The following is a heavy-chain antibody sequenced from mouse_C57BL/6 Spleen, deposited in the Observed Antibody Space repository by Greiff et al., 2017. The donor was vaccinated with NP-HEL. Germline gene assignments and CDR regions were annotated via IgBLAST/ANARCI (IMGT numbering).Heavy chain of an antibody. CDR2: IHPNSGST. J-gene: IGHJ1*03. Sequence: QVQLQQPGAELVKPGASVQLSCKASGYTFTSYWMHWVKQRPGQGLEWIGMIHPNSGSTNYNEKFKSKATLTVDKSSSTAYMQLSSLTSEDSAVYYCAKAVVADWYFDVWGTGTTVTVSS. CDR3: AKAVVADWYFDV. V-gene: IGHV1-64*01. D-gene: IGHD1-1*01. CDR1: GYTFTSYW.